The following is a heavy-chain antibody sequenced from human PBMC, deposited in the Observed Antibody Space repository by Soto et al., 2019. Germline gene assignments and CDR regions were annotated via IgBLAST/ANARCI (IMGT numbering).Heavy chain of an antibody. CDR2: ISSSSSYI. D-gene: IGHD2-15*01. V-gene: IGHV3-21*01. CDR1: GFTFSSYS. J-gene: IGHJ4*02. Sequence: EVQLVESGGGLVKPGGSLRLSCAASGFTFSSYSMNWVRQAPGKGLEWVSSISSSSSYIYYADSVKGRFTISRDNAKNSLYLQMNSLRAEDTAVYYCARVRSPIGYCSGGSCYSSLDYWGQGTVVTVSS. CDR3: ARVRSPIGYCSGGSCYSSLDY.